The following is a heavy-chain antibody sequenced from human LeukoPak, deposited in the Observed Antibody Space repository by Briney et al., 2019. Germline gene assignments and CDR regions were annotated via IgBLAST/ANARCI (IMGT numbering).Heavy chain of an antibody. V-gene: IGHV3-23*01. D-gene: IGHD1-7*01. J-gene: IGHJ4*02. CDR3: ARDPSPDWNYDFDY. CDR1: GFTFDNYA. Sequence: PGGSLRLSCTASGFTFDNYAMIWVRQAPGKGLEWVSVISGSGDGTDSADSVRGRFTISRDNSKNTLYLQMNSLRAEDTAVYYCARDPSPDWNYDFDYWGQGTLVTVSS. CDR2: ISGSGDGT.